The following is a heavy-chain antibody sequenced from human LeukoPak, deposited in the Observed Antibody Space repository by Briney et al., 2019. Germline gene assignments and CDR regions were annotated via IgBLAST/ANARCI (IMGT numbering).Heavy chain of an antibody. J-gene: IGHJ4*02. D-gene: IGHD6-19*01. CDR2: ISSRGDST. V-gene: IGHV3-23*01. Sequence: QTGGSLRLSCAASGFTISSYAMNWVRQVPGRGLEWVSTISSRGDSTYVADSVKGRFTISRDNSKNSLYLQMNTVRAEDTAVYYCVKGPRPDITVAHTVENWGQGTLVTVSS. CDR3: VKGPRPDITVAHTVEN. CDR1: GFTISSYA.